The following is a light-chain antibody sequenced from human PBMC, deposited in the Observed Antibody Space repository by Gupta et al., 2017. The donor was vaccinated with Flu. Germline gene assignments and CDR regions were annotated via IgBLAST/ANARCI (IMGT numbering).Light chain of an antibody. CDR1: QDISHS. J-gene: IGKJ3*01. Sequence: DIQMTQSPSSLSASVGDRVTIACRASQDISHSLHWYQQRPGKAPKPLIYDASNLQTGVPSRFTGSGSGADFTLTISSLQPEDFATYYCQQSYDAAGITFGPGTKVEVK. CDR3: QQSYDAAGIT. CDR2: DAS. V-gene: IGKV1-39*01.